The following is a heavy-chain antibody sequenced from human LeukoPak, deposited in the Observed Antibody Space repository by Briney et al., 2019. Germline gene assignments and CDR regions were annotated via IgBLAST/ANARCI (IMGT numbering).Heavy chain of an antibody. CDR3: ARGPLEGRSSWYGYFQH. Sequence: ASVKVSCKASGYTFTSYYMHWVRQAPGQGLEWMGIINPSGGSTSYAQKFQGRVTMTRDTSTSTVYMELSSLRSEDTAVYYCARGPLEGRSSWYGYFQHWGQGTLVTVSS. CDR2: INPSGGST. J-gene: IGHJ1*01. CDR1: GYTFTSYY. V-gene: IGHV1-46*01. D-gene: IGHD6-13*01.